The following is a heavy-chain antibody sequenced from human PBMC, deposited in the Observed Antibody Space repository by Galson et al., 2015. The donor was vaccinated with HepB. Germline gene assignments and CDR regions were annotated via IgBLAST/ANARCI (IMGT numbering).Heavy chain of an antibody. Sequence: SLRLSCAASGFTFSSYGMHWVRQAPGKGLEWVAVIWYDGSNKYYADSVKGRFTISRDNSKNTLYLQMNSLRAEDTAVYYCARGYNWGAQLDYWGQGTLVTVSS. D-gene: IGHD1-20*01. CDR2: IWYDGSNK. CDR3: ARGYNWGAQLDY. V-gene: IGHV3-33*08. J-gene: IGHJ4*02. CDR1: GFTFSSYG.